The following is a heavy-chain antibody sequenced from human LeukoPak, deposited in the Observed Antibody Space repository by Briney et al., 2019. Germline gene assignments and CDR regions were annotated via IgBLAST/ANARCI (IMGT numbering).Heavy chain of an antibody. J-gene: IGHJ6*02. Sequence: WGSLRLSCAASGFTFSSYWMSWVRQAPGKGLEWVANIKQDGSEKYYVDSVKGRFTISRDNAKNSLYLQMNSLRAEDTAVYYCARAPYSSSSGMDVWGQGTTVTVSS. CDR1: GFTFSSYW. V-gene: IGHV3-7*01. CDR3: ARAPYSSSSGMDV. D-gene: IGHD6-13*01. CDR2: IKQDGSEK.